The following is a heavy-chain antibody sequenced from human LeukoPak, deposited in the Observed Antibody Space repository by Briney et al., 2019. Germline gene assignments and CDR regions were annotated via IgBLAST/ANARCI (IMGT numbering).Heavy chain of an antibody. V-gene: IGHV3-33*01. CDR1: GFTFSHFG. D-gene: IGHD1-1*01. CDR3: SRDRGGTYTGGGAFDV. Sequence: PGGSLRLSCAASGFTFSHFGMHWIRQAPGKGLEWVAVIFYNGGNKYYGDSVKGRFTISRDNSKNTHDLQMNSLRAEDTGVYYCSRDRGGTYTGGGAFDVWGQGILVTVSS. J-gene: IGHJ3*01. CDR2: IFYNGGNK.